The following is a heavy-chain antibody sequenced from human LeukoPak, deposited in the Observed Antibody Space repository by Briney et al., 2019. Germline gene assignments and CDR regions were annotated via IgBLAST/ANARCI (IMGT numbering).Heavy chain of an antibody. CDR1: GDSFRRYY. D-gene: IGHD3-3*01. J-gene: IGHJ5*01. CDR2: IYYSGST. V-gene: IGHV4-59*01. CDR3: ARGRNLEWFDY. Sequence: PSQTLSLTRPVSGDSFRRYYWSSIRQPPGKGLEWIGYIYYSGSTNYNPSLKSRVTISVDTSKNQFSLKLNSVTAADTAVYYCARGRNLEWFDYWGQGTLVTVSS.